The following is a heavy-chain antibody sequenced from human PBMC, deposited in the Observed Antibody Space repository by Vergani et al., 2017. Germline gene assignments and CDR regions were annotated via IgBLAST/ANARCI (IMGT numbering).Heavy chain of an antibody. V-gene: IGHV1-69*01. CDR3: ARALFSSSSWYFPGY. Sequence: QVQLVQSGAEVKKPGSSVKVSCKASGGTFSSYAISWVRQDPGQGLEWMGGIIPIFGTANYAQKFQGRVTITADESTSTAYMGLSSLRSEDTAVYYCARALFSSSSWYFPGYWGQGTLVTVSS. J-gene: IGHJ4*02. CDR1: GGTFSSYA. CDR2: IIPIFGTA. D-gene: IGHD6-13*01.